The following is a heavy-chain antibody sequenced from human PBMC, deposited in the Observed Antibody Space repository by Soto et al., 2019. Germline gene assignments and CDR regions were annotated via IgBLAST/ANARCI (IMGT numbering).Heavy chain of an antibody. D-gene: IGHD6-13*01. Sequence: GGSLRLSCAASGFTFSSYSMNWVRQAPGKGLEWVSYISSSSTIYYADSVKGRFTISRDNAKNSLYLQMNSLRDEDTAVYYCARASIIAAVGAFDIWGQGTMVTVSS. J-gene: IGHJ3*02. CDR1: GFTFSSYS. CDR2: ISSSSTI. V-gene: IGHV3-48*02. CDR3: ARASIIAAVGAFDI.